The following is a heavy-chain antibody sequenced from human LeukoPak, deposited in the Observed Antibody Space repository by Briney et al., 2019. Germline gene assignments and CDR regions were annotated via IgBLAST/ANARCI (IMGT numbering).Heavy chain of an antibody. D-gene: IGHD3-22*01. J-gene: IGHJ4*02. CDR2: ISGSGGST. Sequence: QPGGSLRLSCAASGFTFSNYDMTWVRQAPGKGLEWVSVISGSGGSTYYADSVKGRFTISRDNSKNTLYLQMNSLRAEDTAVYYCAKDFSGGYYSFDSWGQGTLVTVSS. CDR3: AKDFSGGYYSFDS. V-gene: IGHV3-23*01. CDR1: GFTFSNYD.